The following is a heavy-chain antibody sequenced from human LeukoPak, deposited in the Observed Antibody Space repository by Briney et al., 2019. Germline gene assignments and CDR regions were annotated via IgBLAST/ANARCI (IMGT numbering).Heavy chain of an antibody. CDR1: GFTFSSYG. CDR3: GKGIQWELPLEY. J-gene: IGHJ4*02. Sequence: GGSLRLSCAASGFTFSSYGMHWVGQAPGKGLEWVAVISYDGSNKYYADSVKGRFNISRDNSKNTLYLQMNSLRAEDTAAYYCGKGIQWELPLEYWGQGTLVTVSS. CDR2: ISYDGSNK. V-gene: IGHV3-30*18. D-gene: IGHD1-26*01.